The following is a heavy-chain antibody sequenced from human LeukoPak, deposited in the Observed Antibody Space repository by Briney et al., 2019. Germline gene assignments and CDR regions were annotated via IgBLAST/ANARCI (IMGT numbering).Heavy chain of an antibody. V-gene: IGHV4-38-2*02. J-gene: IGHJ6*03. D-gene: IGHD6-6*01. CDR3: ARGIAARYRDDYYYYYMDV. CDR1: GYSISSGYY. Sequence: SETLSLTCTVSGYSISSGYYWGWIRQPPGKGLEWIGSMFHSGSTYYNPSLKSRVTISVDTSKNQFSLKLSSVTAADTAVYYCARGIAARYRDDYYYYYMDVWGKGTTVTVSS. CDR2: MFHSGST.